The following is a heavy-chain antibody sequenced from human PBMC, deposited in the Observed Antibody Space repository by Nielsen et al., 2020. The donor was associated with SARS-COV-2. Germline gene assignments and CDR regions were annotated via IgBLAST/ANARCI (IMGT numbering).Heavy chain of an antibody. CDR1: GGSFSGYY. Sequence: SETLSLTCTVSGGSFSGYYWTWIRQSPGKGLEWIGEINHSGSTSYNPSLKSRVTISIDTSKNQFSLNLSSVTAADTAIYYCARGGYNIYDFDYWGRGTLVTVSS. CDR3: ARGGYNIYDFDY. V-gene: IGHV4-34*01. D-gene: IGHD5-24*01. CDR2: INHSGST. J-gene: IGHJ4*02.